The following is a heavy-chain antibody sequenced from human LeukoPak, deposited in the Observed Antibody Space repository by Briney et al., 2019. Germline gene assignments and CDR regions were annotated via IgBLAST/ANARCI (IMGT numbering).Heavy chain of an antibody. D-gene: IGHD3-16*01. CDR3: AKDTSWGFDY. CDR2: IDGNGAKT. J-gene: IGHJ4*02. Sequence: GGSLRLSCAASGFAFHTYGMSWVRQAPGKGLEWVSAIDGNGAKTFYADPVKGRFTIFRDNSKNTLYLQMNMLRAEDTAVYYCAKDTSWGFDYWGEGTLVTVSS. V-gene: IGHV3-23*01. CDR1: GFAFHTYG.